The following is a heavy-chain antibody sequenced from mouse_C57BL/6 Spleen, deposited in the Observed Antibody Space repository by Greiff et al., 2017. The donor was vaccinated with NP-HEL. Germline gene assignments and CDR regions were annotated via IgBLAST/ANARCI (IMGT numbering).Heavy chain of an antibody. J-gene: IGHJ2*01. CDR2: INPSSGYT. CDR1: GYTFTSYW. D-gene: IGHD1-1*01. V-gene: IGHV1-7*01. Sequence: QVHVKQSGAELAKPGASVKLSCKASGYTFTSYWMHWVKQRPGQGLEWIGYINPSSGYTKYNQKFKDKATLTADKSSSTAYMQLSSLTEEDSAVYYCAMLITTVVDTDYWGQGTTLTVSS. CDR3: AMLITTVVDTDY.